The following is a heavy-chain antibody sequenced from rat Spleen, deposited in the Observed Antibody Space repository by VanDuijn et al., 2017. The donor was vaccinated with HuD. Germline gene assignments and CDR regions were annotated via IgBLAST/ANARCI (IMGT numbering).Heavy chain of an antibody. J-gene: IGHJ2*01. CDR1: GFTFSDYA. V-gene: IGHV5-17*01. CDR2: IIYDGSST. Sequence: EVQLVESGGGLVQPGRSLKLSCAASGFTFSDYAMAWVRQAPKKGLEWVATIIYDGSSTYYRDSVKGRFTISRDNAKSTLYLQMDSLRSEDTATYYCARDGYNNPFDYWGQGVMVTVSS. D-gene: IGHD1-10*01. CDR3: ARDGYNNPFDY.